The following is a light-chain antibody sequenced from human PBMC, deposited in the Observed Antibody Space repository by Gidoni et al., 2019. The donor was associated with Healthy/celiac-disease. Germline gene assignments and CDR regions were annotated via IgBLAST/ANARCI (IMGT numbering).Light chain of an antibody. V-gene: IGKV4-1*01. CDR2: WAS. CDR1: QSVLYSSNNKNY. CDR3: QQYYSTPRT. Sequence: DIVMTQSPDSLAVSLGERATINCKSSQSVLYSSNNKNYLAWYQQKPGQHPKLLSYWASTRESGVPDRFSGSGSGTDFTLTISSLQAEDVAVYYCQQYYSTPRTFGQGTKVEIK. J-gene: IGKJ1*01.